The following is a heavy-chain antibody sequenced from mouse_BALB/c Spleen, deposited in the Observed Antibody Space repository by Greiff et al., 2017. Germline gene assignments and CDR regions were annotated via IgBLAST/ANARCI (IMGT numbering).Heavy chain of an antibody. CDR3: ARSGKSSSLLAY. V-gene: IGHV5-17*02. Sequence: EVMLVESGGGLVQPGGSRKLSCAASGFTFSSFGMHWVRQAPEKGLEWVAYISSGSSTIYYADTVKGRFTISRDNPKNTLVLQMTSLRSEDTAMYYCARSGKSSSLLAYWGQGTLVTVSA. J-gene: IGHJ3*01. D-gene: IGHD3-1*01. CDR1: GFTFSSFG. CDR2: ISSGSSTI.